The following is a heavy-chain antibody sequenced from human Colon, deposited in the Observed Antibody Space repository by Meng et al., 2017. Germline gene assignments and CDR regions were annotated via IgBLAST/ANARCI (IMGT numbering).Heavy chain of an antibody. D-gene: IGHD3-22*01. V-gene: IGHV4-30-4*01. Sequence: QLQLQESGPGLVKPAETRALTCTVSGGSISSGDYYWGWIRQPPGKGLEWIGYIYYSGTTYYNPSLQSRVTISVDTSKIQFSLKLTSVTVADTAVYYCARVVSDSSGYYPDYWGQGTLVTVSS. CDR2: IYYSGTT. CDR1: GGSISSGDYY. CDR3: ARVVSDSSGYYPDY. J-gene: IGHJ4*02.